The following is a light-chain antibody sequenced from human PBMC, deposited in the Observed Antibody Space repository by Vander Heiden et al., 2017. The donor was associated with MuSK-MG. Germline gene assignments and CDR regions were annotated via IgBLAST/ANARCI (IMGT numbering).Light chain of an antibody. CDR1: QSVLYSSNNKNH. CDR2: WAS. Sequence: DIVMTQSPDSLAVSLGERATINCKPSQSVLYSSNNKNHLAWYQQKPGQPPKLLIHWASTRESGVPDQFSGSGSGTDFTLTISSLQAEDVAVYYCQQYYSSPRTFGPGTKVDIK. CDR3: QQYYSSPRT. J-gene: IGKJ3*01. V-gene: IGKV4-1*01.